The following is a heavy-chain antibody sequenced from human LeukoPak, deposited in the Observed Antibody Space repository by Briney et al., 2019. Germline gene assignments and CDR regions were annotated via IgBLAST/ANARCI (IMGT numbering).Heavy chain of an antibody. CDR1: GFTFTTCA. V-gene: IGHV3-23*01. J-gene: IGHJ4*02. Sequence: PGGSLRLSCAASGFTFTTCAMSWVRQAPGKGLEWVSTVGGNGGATYYADSVKGRFTISRDNPKNTLYLQMNTLRAEDTAVYYCAKGYSGSYRSYFDYWGQGSLVTVSS. CDR2: VGGNGGAT. CDR3: AKGYSGSYRSYFDY. D-gene: IGHD1-26*01.